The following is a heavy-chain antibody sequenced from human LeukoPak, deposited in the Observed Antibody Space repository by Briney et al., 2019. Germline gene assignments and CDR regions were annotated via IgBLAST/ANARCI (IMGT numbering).Heavy chain of an antibody. V-gene: IGHV3-23*01. CDR3: ARNENSRWGYFDY. J-gene: IGHJ4*02. D-gene: IGHD5-12*01. CDR2: IGGSNGIT. Sequence: GGSLRLSCAASRFTFNSYAMSWVRQAPGKGLEWVSVIGGSNGITFYVGSVKGRFTISRDNSKDTLYLQMNSLRAEDTAVYYCARNENSRWGYFDYWGQGTLVTVSS. CDR1: RFTFNSYA.